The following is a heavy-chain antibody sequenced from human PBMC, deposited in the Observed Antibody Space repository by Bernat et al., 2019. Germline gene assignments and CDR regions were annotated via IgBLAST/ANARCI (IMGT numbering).Heavy chain of an antibody. V-gene: IGHV3-30-3*01. D-gene: IGHD5-18*01. Sequence: QVQLVESGGGVVQPGRSLRLSCAASGFTFSSYAMHWVRQAPGKGLEWVAVISYDGSNKYYADSVKGRFTISRDNSKNTLYLKMNSLRAEDTAVYYCAKVESDTAMAIDYWGQGTLVTVSS. J-gene: IGHJ4*02. CDR1: GFTFSSYA. CDR2: ISYDGSNK. CDR3: AKVESDTAMAIDY.